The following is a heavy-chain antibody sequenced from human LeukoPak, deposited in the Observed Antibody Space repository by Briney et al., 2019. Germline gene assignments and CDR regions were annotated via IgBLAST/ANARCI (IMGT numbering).Heavy chain of an antibody. D-gene: IGHD2-15*01. J-gene: IGHJ3*02. Sequence: SETLPLTCAVYGASFSGYYWSWIRQPPGKGLEWIGEINHSGSTNYNPSLKSRVTISVDTSKKQFSLKQSSVTAADTAVYYCARGFCSGGSCYGAFDIWGQGTMVTVSS. CDR2: INHSGST. V-gene: IGHV4-34*01. CDR3: ARGFCSGGSCYGAFDI. CDR1: GASFSGYY.